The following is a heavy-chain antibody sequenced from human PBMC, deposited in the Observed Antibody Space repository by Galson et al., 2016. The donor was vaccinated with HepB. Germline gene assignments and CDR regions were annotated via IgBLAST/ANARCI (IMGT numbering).Heavy chain of an antibody. J-gene: IGHJ3*01. Sequence: SLRLSCAASGFTFNTYSMKWVRQAPGKGLFWVSSISSDSVDEYYADSVKGRFTTSRDNAKNSLYLQMDSLGAEDTAVYYCVTSSGYYPDAFDVWGQGHWSPSLQ. D-gene: IGHD3-22*01. CDR2: ISSDSVDE. V-gene: IGHV3-21*01. CDR1: GFTFNTYS. CDR3: VTSSGYYPDAFDV.